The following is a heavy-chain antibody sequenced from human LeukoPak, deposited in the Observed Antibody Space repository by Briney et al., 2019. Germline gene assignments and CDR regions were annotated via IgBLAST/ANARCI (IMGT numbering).Heavy chain of an antibody. J-gene: IGHJ6*03. CDR1: GFTFSSYA. D-gene: IGHD3-3*01. Sequence: PGGSLRLSCAASGFTFSSYAMHWVRQAPGKGLEWVAVISYDGSNKYYADSVKGRFTISRDNSKNTLYLQMNSLRAEDTAVYYCARPKTIFGVAISYYMDVWGKGTTVTVSS. CDR3: ARPKTIFGVAISYYMDV. CDR2: ISYDGSNK. V-gene: IGHV3-30*04.